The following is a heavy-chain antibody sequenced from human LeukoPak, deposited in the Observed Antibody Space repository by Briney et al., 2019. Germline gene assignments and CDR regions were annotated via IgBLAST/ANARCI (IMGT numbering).Heavy chain of an antibody. CDR3: ARDKAGAGFGDAFDI. Sequence: GGSLRLSCAASGFTFDDYGMSWVRQAPGKGLEWVSGINWNGGSTGYADSVKGRFTISRDNSKNTLYLQMNSLRAEDTAVYYCARDKAGAGFGDAFDIWGQGTMVTVSS. CDR1: GFTFDDYG. V-gene: IGHV3-20*04. CDR2: INWNGGST. D-gene: IGHD3-10*01. J-gene: IGHJ3*02.